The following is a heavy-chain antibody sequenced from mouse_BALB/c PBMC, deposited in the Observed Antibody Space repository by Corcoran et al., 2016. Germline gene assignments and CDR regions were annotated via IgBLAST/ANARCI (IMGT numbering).Heavy chain of an antibody. CDR1: GYTFSSYW. CDR2: ILPGSGST. CDR3: AITNTVQGYFDV. Sequence: QVQLQKSGAELMKPGASVKISCKATGYTFSSYWIEWVKQRPGHGLEWIGEILPGSGSTNYNEKFKGKATFTADTSSNTAYMQLSSLTSEDSAVYYCAITNTVQGYFDVWGAGTTVTVSS. J-gene: IGHJ1*01. V-gene: IGHV1-9*01. D-gene: IGHD1-1*01.